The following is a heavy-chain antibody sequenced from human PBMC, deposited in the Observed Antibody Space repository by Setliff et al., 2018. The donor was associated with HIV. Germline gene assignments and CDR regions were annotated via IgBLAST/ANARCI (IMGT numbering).Heavy chain of an antibody. J-gene: IGHJ4*02. CDR2: IYSAGWT. CDR3: ARSIYGSGSQPLDY. Sequence: SETLSLTCSVSGGSITGYWWSWIRQPAGKGLEWIGRIYSAGWTIYNPSLESRVTMSVDTSKNQCSLSLSSMTAADTAVYYCARSIYGSGSQPLDYWGQGILVTASS. CDR1: GGSITGYW. D-gene: IGHD3-10*01. V-gene: IGHV4-4*07.